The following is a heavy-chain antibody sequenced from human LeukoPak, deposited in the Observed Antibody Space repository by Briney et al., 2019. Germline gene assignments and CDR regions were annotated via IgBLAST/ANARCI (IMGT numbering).Heavy chain of an antibody. J-gene: IGHJ6*03. CDR1: GFTFDDYA. Sequence: GGSLRLSCEASGFTFDDYAMHWVRQAPGKGLEWVSLISWDGGSTYYADSVKGRFTISRDNSKNSLYLQMNSLRAEDTALYYCAKDGSSGYSYQRAHYYMDVWGKGTTVTVSS. CDR2: ISWDGGST. CDR3: AKDGSSGYSYQRAHYYMDV. D-gene: IGHD5-18*01. V-gene: IGHV3-43D*03.